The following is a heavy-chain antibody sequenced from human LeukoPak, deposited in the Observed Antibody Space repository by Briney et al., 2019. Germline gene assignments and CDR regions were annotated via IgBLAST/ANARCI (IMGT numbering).Heavy chain of an antibody. D-gene: IGHD2-15*01. V-gene: IGHV1-18*01. CDR1: GYTFTSYG. J-gene: IGHJ4*02. Sequence: GASVKVSCKASGYTFTSYGISWVRQAPGQGLEWRGWISAHNGDTNYAQKFQGRVSMTTDTSTSTGYMELSRLRSDDTAVYYCARYCSGGSCEAFGYWGQGTLVTVSS. CDR3: ARYCSGGSCEAFGY. CDR2: ISAHNGDT.